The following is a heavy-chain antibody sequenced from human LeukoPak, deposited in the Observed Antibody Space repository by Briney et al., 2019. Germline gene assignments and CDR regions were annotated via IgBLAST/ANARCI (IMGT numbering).Heavy chain of an antibody. V-gene: IGHV4-34*01. CDR3: ARGLGFFDY. Sequence: SETLSLTCAVYGGSFSGYYWSWIRQPPGKGLEWIGEINHSGSTNYNPSLKSRVTISVDTSKNQFSLKLYSVTAADTAVYYCARGLGFFDYWGQGTLVTVSS. CDR1: GGSFSGYY. CDR2: INHSGST. J-gene: IGHJ4*02.